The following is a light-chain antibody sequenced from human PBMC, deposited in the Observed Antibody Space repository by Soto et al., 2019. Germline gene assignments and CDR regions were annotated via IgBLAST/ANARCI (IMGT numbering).Light chain of an antibody. CDR3: QHYGTSAL. Sequence: ILMTQSPATLSVSPGERATLSCRASQSVSNNLAWYQQKPGQAPRLLIYDASTRATGIPARFSGSGSGTEFTLTISGLQSEDFAVYYCQHYGTSALFGPGTKVEIK. V-gene: IGKV3-15*01. J-gene: IGKJ3*01. CDR2: DAS. CDR1: QSVSNN.